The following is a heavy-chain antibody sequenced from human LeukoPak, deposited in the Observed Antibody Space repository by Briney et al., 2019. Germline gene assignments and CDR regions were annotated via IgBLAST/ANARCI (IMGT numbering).Heavy chain of an antibody. J-gene: IGHJ6*02. V-gene: IGHV1-18*01. CDR1: GYTFTSYG. CDR3: ARGRIPVAGTSGRTGGMDV. D-gene: IGHD6-19*01. CDR2: ISAYNGNT. Sequence: ASVKVSCKASGYTFTSYGISWVRQAPGQGLEWMGWISAYNGNTNYAQKLQGRVTMTTDTSTSTAYMELRSLRSDDTAVYYCARGRIPVAGTSGRTGGMDVWGQGDTVTVSS.